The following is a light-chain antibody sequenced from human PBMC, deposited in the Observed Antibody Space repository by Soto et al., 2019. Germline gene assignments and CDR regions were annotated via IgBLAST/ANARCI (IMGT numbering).Light chain of an antibody. V-gene: IGLV1-47*01. CDR1: SSNIGGNY. Sequence: QSVLTQPPSASGTPGQSVTISCSGSSSNIGGNYAYWYQQLPGTAPKLLISRNNQRPSGVPDRFSGSKSGTSASLAISGLRSEGEADYYCAAWDDSLSGVVFGGGTQLT. CDR3: AAWDDSLSGVV. J-gene: IGLJ2*01. CDR2: RNN.